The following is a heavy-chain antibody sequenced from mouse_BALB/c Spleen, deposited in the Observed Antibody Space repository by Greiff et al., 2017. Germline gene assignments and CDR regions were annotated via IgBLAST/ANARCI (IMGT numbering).Heavy chain of an antibody. Sequence: EVMLVESGGGLVQPGGSRKLSCAASGFTFSSFGMHWVRQAPEKGLEWVAYISSGSSTIYYIDTVKGRFTISRDNPKNTLLLQMTSLRSEDTAMYYCARSHRYDGLDYWGQGTTLTVSS. CDR2: ISSGSSTI. V-gene: IGHV5-17*02. CDR3: ARSHRYDGLDY. D-gene: IGHD2-14*01. CDR1: GFTFSSFG. J-gene: IGHJ2*01.